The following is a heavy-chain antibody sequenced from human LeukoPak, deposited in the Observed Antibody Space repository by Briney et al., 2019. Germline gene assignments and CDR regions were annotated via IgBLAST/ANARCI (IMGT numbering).Heavy chain of an antibody. CDR1: GGSISNYY. CDR3: ARDRGKLELHYYYYYMDV. D-gene: IGHD1-7*01. Sequence: SETLSLTCTVSGGSISNYYWSWIRQPPGKGLEWIGRTYTSGSTNYNPSLKSRVAMSVDTSKNQFSLKLSSVTAADTAVYYCARDRGKLELHYYYYYMDVWGKGTTVTVSS. V-gene: IGHV4-4*07. CDR2: TYTSGST. J-gene: IGHJ6*03.